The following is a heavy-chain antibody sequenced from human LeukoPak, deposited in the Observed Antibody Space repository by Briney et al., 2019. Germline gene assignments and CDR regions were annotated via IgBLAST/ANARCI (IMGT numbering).Heavy chain of an antibody. J-gene: IGHJ4*02. CDR3: ATEKYSSSWYEIDY. Sequence: ASVTVSCKASGYTFTGYYMHWVRQPPGQGLERMGRINPNSGGTNYAQKFQGRVTMTRDTAISTDYMELSRLRPDDTAVYYCATEKYSSSWYEIDYWGQGTLVTVSS. CDR1: GYTFTGYY. CDR2: INPNSGGT. D-gene: IGHD6-13*01. V-gene: IGHV1-2*06.